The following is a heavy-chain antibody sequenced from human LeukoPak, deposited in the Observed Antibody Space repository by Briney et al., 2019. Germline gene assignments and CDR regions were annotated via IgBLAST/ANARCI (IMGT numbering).Heavy chain of an antibody. J-gene: IGHJ6*02. CDR1: GGSMSSNY. CDR3: AVYGWGHPYGLDV. D-gene: IGHD3-10*01. Sequence: SETLSLTRTVSGGSMSSNYWNWIRAPPGKGLEWIGYIYYSGNTNYNPSLKSRVIMSVDTSKNQFSLKLSSVTAADTAVYFCAVYGWGHPYGLDVWGLGTTVTVSS. CDR2: IYYSGNT. V-gene: IGHV4-59*01.